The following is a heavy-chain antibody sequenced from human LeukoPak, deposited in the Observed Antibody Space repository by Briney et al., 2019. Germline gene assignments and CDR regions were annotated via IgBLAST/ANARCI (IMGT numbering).Heavy chain of an antibody. J-gene: IGHJ6*02. Sequence: GGSLRLSCAASGFTFSDYYMSWIRQAPGKGLEWVSYISSRGSTIYYADSVKGRFTISRDNAKNSLYLQMNSLRAEDSAVYYCARDPLPSDYDSVDYYYSYGVAVWGQGTTVIVSS. CDR1: GFTFSDYY. CDR3: ARDPLPSDYDSVDYYYSYGVAV. D-gene: IGHD5-12*01. V-gene: IGHV3-11*01. CDR2: ISSRGSTI.